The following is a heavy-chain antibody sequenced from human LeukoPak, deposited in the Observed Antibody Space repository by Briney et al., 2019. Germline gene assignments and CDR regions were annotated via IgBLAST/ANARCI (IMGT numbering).Heavy chain of an antibody. CDR2: ITTSSSYI. CDR1: GFTFSGYS. D-gene: IGHD3-22*01. V-gene: IGHV3-21*01. Sequence: GGSLRLSCAASGFTFSGYSMNWVRQAPGKGLEWVSSITTSSSYIYYADSVKGRFTISRDNAKNSLYLQMNSLRVEDTAVYYCARHVVGLGFDYWGQGTLVTVSS. CDR3: ARHVVGLGFDY. J-gene: IGHJ4*02.